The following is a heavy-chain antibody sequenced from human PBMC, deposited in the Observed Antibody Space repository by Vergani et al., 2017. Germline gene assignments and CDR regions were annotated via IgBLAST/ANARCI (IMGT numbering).Heavy chain of an antibody. Sequence: QVQLVQSGTEVKKPGASVKVPCKASGYTFTNYDINWVRRATGQGLEWMGWMNPISGNTGFAQKFRGRVTITRDTSISTAYMERSSLRSEDTAIYYCARGLSGYCSGDKCYIHPWFDAWGPGTLVTVSS. CDR1: GYTFTNYD. J-gene: IGHJ5*02. V-gene: IGHV1-8*03. D-gene: IGHD2-15*01. CDR3: ARGLSGYCSGDKCYIHPWFDA. CDR2: MNPISGNT.